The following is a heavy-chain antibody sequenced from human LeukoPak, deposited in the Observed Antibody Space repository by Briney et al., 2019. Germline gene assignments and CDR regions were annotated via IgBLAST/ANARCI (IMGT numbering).Heavy chain of an antibody. CDR2: ISSSGSTR. J-gene: IGHJ4*02. CDR3: ARVNSNNWSRWDY. Sequence: GGSLRLSCAASGFTFSSYEMNGVRQAPGKGLEWVSYISSSGSTRYYADSVKGRFTISRDTAKNSMYLQMNSLRAEDTAVYYCARVNSNNWSRWDYWGQGPLVTVSS. D-gene: IGHD1-1*01. V-gene: IGHV3-48*03. CDR1: GFTFSSYE.